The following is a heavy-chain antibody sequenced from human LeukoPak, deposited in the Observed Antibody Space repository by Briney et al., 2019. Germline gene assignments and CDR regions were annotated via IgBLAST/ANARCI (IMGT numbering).Heavy chain of an antibody. Sequence: QPGGSLRLSCAASGFPFSNYAMHWVRQAPGKGLEYVSAISANGGSTDYANSVKGRFTISRDQSKNTLYLQMGSLRAEDMAVYYCARGSVSSNAFDTWGQGTMVTVSS. V-gene: IGHV3-64*01. CDR1: GFPFSNYA. J-gene: IGHJ3*02. CDR3: ARGSVSSNAFDT. D-gene: IGHD1-26*01. CDR2: ISANGGST.